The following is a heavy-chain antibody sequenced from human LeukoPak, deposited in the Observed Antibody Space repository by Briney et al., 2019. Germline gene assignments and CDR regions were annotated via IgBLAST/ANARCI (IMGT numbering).Heavy chain of an antibody. CDR3: ARDEYSSSNFDY. V-gene: IGHV4-39*07. Sequence: SETLSLTCTVSGGSISSGPYYWGWIRQPPGKGLEWIGSISYSGSTYYNPSLKSRVTISVDTSKNQFSLKLSSVTAADTAVYYCARDEYSSSNFDYWGQGTLVTVSS. CDR2: ISYSGST. J-gene: IGHJ4*02. CDR1: GGSISSGPYY. D-gene: IGHD6-6*01.